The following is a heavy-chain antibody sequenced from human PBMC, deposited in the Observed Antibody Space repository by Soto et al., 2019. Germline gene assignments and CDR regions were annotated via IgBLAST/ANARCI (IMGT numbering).Heavy chain of an antibody. CDR1: LYTFTNYG. V-gene: IGHV1-18*01. J-gene: IGHJ4*02. Sequence: QVQLVQSRAEVKKPGASVKVSCKTSLYTFTNYGFSWVRQAPGQGLEWMGWISPYSGNTNYAQKLQGIVTLTTDTSTTTAYLELRSLKSDDTAVYYCATQPYSGDWPEGNYFDYWGQGTLVTVSS. CDR2: ISPYSGNT. D-gene: IGHD6-19*01. CDR3: ATQPYSGDWPEGNYFDY.